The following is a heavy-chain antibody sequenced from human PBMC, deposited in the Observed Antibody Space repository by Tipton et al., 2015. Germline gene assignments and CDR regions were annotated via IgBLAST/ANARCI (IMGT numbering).Heavy chain of an antibody. CDR3: ARGWGSGDAFDI. CDR2: IMPIFGTA. V-gene: IGHV1-69*06. Sequence: QLVQSGAEVKKSGASVKVSCKASGYTFTSYGINWVRQAPGQGLEWMGGIMPIFGTANYALKFQGRVTIIADTSTNTAYMELSSLRSEDTAVYYCARGWGSGDAFDIWGQGTKVTVSS. CDR1: GYTFTSYG. J-gene: IGHJ3*02. D-gene: IGHD7-27*01.